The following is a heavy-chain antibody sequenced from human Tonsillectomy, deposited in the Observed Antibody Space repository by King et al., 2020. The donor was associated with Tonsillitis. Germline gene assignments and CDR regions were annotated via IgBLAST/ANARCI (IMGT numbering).Heavy chain of an antibody. Sequence: VQLVESGGGLVQPGGSLRLSCAASGFTFSSYWMHWVRQAPGKGLVWVSRINSDGSSTTYADSVKGRFTISRDNAKNTLYLQMNSLRAEDTAVYYCARAERSCSSTSCYKASYYFDYWGQGTQVTVSS. D-gene: IGHD2-2*02. CDR2: INSDGSST. V-gene: IGHV3-74*01. CDR3: ARAERSCSSTSCYKASYYFDY. J-gene: IGHJ4*02. CDR1: GFTFSSYW.